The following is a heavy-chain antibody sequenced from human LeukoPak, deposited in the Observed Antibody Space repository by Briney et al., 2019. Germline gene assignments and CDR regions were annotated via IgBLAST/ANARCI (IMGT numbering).Heavy chain of an antibody. Sequence: GSSVKVSCKASGGTFSSYAISWVRQAPGQGLEWMGGIIPIFGTANYAQKFQGRVTITADESTSTAYMELSSLRSEDTAVYYCARKVYCSSTSCYFENWFDPWGQEPWSPSPQ. J-gene: IGHJ5*02. CDR2: IIPIFGTA. D-gene: IGHD2-2*01. CDR1: GGTFSSYA. V-gene: IGHV1-69*01. CDR3: ARKVYCSSTSCYFENWFDP.